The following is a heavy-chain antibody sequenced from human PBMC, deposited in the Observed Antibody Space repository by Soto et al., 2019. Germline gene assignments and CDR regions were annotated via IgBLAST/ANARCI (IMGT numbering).Heavy chain of an antibody. CDR3: AREHSSGWYLDV. Sequence: QVLLVESGGGVVQPGRSLRLSCAASGFSFSTNTMYWVRQAPGKGLEWVAVTGNNKYYADSVKGRFTISGDNSENTLSLQMNSLRAEDTAVYYCAREHSSGWYLDVWGQGTTVAFSS. J-gene: IGHJ6*02. V-gene: IGHV3-30-3*01. D-gene: IGHD6-19*01. CDR2: TGNNK. CDR1: GFSFSTNT.